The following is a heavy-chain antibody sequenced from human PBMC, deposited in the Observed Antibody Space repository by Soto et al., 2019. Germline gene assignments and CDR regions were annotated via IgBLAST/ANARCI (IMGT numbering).Heavy chain of an antibody. CDR1: GFTLSGYA. CDR3: AGRARPDFYYMDG. V-gene: IGHV3-64*01. D-gene: IGHD6-6*01. Sequence: EVQLAESGGGLAQPGGSLRLSCAASGFTLSGYAIDWVRQAPGKGLEYVSGISSNGVGTYYANSVQGRYNISRDNSKNTVSIQMFILRTVVMAVYYCAGRARPDFYYMDGWGKGNTVTVSS. CDR2: ISSNGVGT. J-gene: IGHJ6*03.